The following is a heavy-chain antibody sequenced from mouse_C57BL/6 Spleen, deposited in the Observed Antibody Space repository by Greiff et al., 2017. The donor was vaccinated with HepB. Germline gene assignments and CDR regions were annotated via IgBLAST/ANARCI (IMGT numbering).Heavy chain of an antibody. CDR2: INPNNGGT. D-gene: IGHD1-1*01. V-gene: IGHV1-18*01. J-gene: IGHJ4*01. Sequence: EVQLQQSGPELVKPGASVKIPCKASGYTFTDYNMDWVKQSHGKSLEWIGDINPNNGGTIYNQKFKGKATLTVDKSSSTAYMELRSLTSEDTAVYYCARNYYGSRYYAMDYWGQGTSVTVSS. CDR1: GYTFTDYN. CDR3: ARNYYGSRYYAMDY.